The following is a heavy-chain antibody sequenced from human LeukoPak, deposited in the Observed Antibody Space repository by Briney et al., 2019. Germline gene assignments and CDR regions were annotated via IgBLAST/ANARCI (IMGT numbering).Heavy chain of an antibody. J-gene: IGHJ4*02. CDR3: AKGPRSTGPTCWYFDY. Sequence: PGGSLRLSCAASGFTFSSYAMSWVRQAPGKGLEWVSAISGSGGSTYYADSVKGRFTISRDNSKNTLYLQMNSLRAEDTAVYYCAKGPRSTGPTCWYFDYWGQGTLVTVSS. CDR2: ISGSGGST. CDR1: GFTFSSYA. V-gene: IGHV3-23*01. D-gene: IGHD1-14*01.